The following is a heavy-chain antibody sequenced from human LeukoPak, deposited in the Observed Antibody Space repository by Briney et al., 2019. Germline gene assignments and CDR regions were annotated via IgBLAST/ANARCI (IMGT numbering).Heavy chain of an antibody. CDR1: GDSISSSSYY. D-gene: IGHD5-12*01. Sequence: SETLSLTCTVSGDSISSSSYYWGWIRQPPGKGLEWIGTNYYSGSTFYNPSLKSRVTISIGTSKNQFSLKLSSVTAADTSVYYCATSWGIYSEDYWGQGTLVTVSS. CDR3: ATSWGIYSEDY. CDR2: NYYSGST. V-gene: IGHV4-39*01. J-gene: IGHJ4*02.